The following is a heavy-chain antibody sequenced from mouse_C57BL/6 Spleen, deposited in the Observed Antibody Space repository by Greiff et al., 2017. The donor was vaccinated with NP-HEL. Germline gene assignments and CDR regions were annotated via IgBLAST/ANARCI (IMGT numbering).Heavy chain of an antibody. Sequence: EVQLQQSGAELVRPGSSVKMSCKTSGYTFTSYGINWVKQRPGQGLEWIGYIYIGNGYTEYNEKFKGKATLTSDTSSSTAYMQLSSLTSEDSAIYFCARSPLDAPGGFVTTVVAHWYFDVWGTGTTVTVSS. CDR3: ARSPLDAPGGFVTTVVAHWYFDV. CDR1: GYTFTSYG. D-gene: IGHD1-1*01. CDR2: IYIGNGYT. J-gene: IGHJ1*03. V-gene: IGHV1-58*01.